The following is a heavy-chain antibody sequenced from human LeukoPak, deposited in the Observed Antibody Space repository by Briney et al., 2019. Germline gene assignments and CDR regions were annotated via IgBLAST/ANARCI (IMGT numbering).Heavy chain of an antibody. J-gene: IGHJ6*02. CDR1: GFTFSSYG. D-gene: IGHD3-10*01. V-gene: IGHV3-33*08. CDR2: IWYDGSNK. CDR3: ARDVFTRGDYYYGMDV. Sequence: PGGSLRLSCAASGFTFSSYGMHWVRQAPGKGLEWVAVIWYDGSNKYYADSVKGRFTISRDNSKNTLYLQMNSLRAEDTAVYYCARDVFTRGDYYYGMDVWGQGTTVTVSS.